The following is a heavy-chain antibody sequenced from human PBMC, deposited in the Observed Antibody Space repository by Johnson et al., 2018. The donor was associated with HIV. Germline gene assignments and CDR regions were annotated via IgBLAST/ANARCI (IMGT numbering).Heavy chain of an antibody. D-gene: IGHD5-18*01. CDR3: AREGYSYGYDAFDI. V-gene: IGHV3-15*01. Sequence: VQLVESGGGVVQPGRSLRLSCAASGFTFSNAWMSWVRQAPGKGLEWVGRIKSKADGETTDYATPVKGRFTISRDDSKNTLYLQMNRLKSEDTAVYYCAREGYSYGYDAFDIWGQGTMVTVAS. CDR2: IKSKADGETT. CDR1: GFTFSNAW. J-gene: IGHJ3*02.